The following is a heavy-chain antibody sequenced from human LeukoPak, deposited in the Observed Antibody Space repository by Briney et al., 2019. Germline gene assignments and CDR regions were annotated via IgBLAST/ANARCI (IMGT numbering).Heavy chain of an antibody. D-gene: IGHD4-17*01. V-gene: IGHV1-18*01. J-gene: IGHJ5*02. CDR1: GYTSTSYG. Sequence: ASVKVSCKASGYTSTSYGISWVRQAPGQGLEWMGWISTYNGNTDYAQKLQGRVTVTTDTSTSTAYMELRSLRSDDTAVYYCARMIGDYGWFDPWGQGTLVTVSS. CDR3: ARMIGDYGWFDP. CDR2: ISTYNGNT.